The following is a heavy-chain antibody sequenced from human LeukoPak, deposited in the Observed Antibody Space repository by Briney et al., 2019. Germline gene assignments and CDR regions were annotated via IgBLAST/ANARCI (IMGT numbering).Heavy chain of an antibody. CDR2: ISSSSSYI. CDR3: ARDFPGGSYALDAFDI. V-gene: IGHV3-21*01. Sequence: GGSLRLSCAASGFTFSSYAMSWVRQAPGKGLEWVSSISSSSSYIYYADSVKGRFTISRDNAKNSLYLQMNSLRAEDAAVYYCARDFPGGSYALDAFDIWGQGTMVTVSS. CDR1: GFTFSSYA. J-gene: IGHJ3*02. D-gene: IGHD1-26*01.